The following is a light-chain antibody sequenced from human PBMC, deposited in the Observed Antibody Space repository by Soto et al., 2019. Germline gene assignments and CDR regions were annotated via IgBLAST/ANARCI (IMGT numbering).Light chain of an antibody. CDR1: QSVSSSY. CDR3: QQYDPSPMYT. CDR2: DAS. V-gene: IGKV3-20*01. J-gene: IGKJ2*01. Sequence: EIVLTQSPGTLSLSPGERASLSCRASQSVSSSYLAWYQQKPGQAPRLLIHDASRRATGIPDRFSGSGSGTDFTLTITRLEPEDCAVYYCQQYDPSPMYTFGQYTKREIK.